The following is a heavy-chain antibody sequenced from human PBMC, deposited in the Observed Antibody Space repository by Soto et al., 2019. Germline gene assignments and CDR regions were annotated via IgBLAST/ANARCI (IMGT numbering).Heavy chain of an antibody. CDR2: INTDGSST. CDR1: GFSFSNYW. Sequence: EVQLVESGGGLVQPGGSLRLSCAASGFSFSNYWMHWVRQVPGQGLVWVSRINTDGSSTTYADSVKGRFTMSRDNAKKTLYLQLISLRGEEATMYYCVRDRGYSGYDNWGQGTLVTVSS. J-gene: IGHJ4*02. CDR3: VRDRGYSGYDN. D-gene: IGHD5-12*01. V-gene: IGHV3-74*01.